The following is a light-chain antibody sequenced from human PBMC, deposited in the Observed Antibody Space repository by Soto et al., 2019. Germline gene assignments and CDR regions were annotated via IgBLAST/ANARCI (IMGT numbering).Light chain of an antibody. J-gene: IGKJ1*01. CDR1: QSVSSN. Sequence: EIVMTHSPATLSVSPGEIAALSFRASQSVSSNLAWFQQKPGQAPRLLIYGASTRDTGISARFSGSGSGTEFTLTISSLQSGDFAVYHCQQYNKWPPTFGQGTKVDIK. CDR3: QQYNKWPPT. CDR2: GAS. V-gene: IGKV3-15*01.